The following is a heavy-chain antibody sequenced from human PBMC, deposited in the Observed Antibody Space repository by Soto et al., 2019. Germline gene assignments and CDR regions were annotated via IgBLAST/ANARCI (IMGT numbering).Heavy chain of an antibody. Sequence: GGSLRLSCAASGFTFSSYGMHWVRQAPGKGLEWVAVIWYDGSNKYYADSVKGRFTISRDNSKNTLYLQMNSLRAEDTAVYYCARGIVATMAGHYFDYWGQGTLVTVSS. CDR2: IWYDGSNK. J-gene: IGHJ4*02. CDR3: ARGIVATMAGHYFDY. CDR1: GFTFSSYG. D-gene: IGHD5-12*01. V-gene: IGHV3-33*01.